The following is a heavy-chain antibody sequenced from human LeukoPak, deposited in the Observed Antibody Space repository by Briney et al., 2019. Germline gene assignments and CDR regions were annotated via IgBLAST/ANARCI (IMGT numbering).Heavy chain of an antibody. J-gene: IGHJ4*02. Sequence: ASVKVSCKASGYTFTSYGISWVRQAPGQGLEWMGIINPSGGSASYAQKLQGRVTMTTDTSTSTAYMELRSLRSDDTAVYYCARVTPENYVATVTTSGADYWGQGTLVTVSS. V-gene: IGHV1-18*01. CDR3: ARVTPENYVATVTTSGADY. CDR1: GYTFTSYG. CDR2: INPSGGSA. D-gene: IGHD4-17*01.